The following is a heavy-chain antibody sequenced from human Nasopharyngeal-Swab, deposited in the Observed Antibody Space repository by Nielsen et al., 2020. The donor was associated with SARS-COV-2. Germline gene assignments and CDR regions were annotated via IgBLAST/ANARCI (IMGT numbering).Heavy chain of an antibody. D-gene: IGHD2-15*01. CDR3: AREFCSGGTCYGYFDL. J-gene: IGHJ2*01. Sequence: GESLKISCAASGFTFSSYAMSWVRQAPGKGLEWVSAISGSGGSTYYADSVKGRFTISRDNSKNTLYLQMNSLGAEDTAVYYCAREFCSGGTCYGYFDLWGRGTLVTVSS. CDR1: GFTFSSYA. V-gene: IGHV3-23*01. CDR2: ISGSGGST.